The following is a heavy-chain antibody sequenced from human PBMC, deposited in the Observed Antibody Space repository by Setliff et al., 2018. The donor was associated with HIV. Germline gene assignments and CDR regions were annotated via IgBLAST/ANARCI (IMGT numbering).Heavy chain of an antibody. CDR1: GVSISSGGYY. CDR2: ISSRGST. D-gene: IGHD3-3*02. CDR3: ARLEKLDDISYFDY. V-gene: IGHV4-31*03. Sequence: SQTLSLTCTVSGVSISSGGYYRNWIRQHPGKGLEWIGYISSRGSTYYNPSLKSRITMSVDTSLNQVSLKLSSVTAADTAVYFCARLEKLDDISYFDYWGQGTLVTVSS. J-gene: IGHJ4*02.